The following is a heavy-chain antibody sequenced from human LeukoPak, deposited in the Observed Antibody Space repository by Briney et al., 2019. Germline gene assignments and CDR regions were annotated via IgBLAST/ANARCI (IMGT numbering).Heavy chain of an antibody. V-gene: IGHV4-39*01. J-gene: IGHJ4*02. CDR3: ARHGLPNSSGYFQYYFDY. CDR1: GGSISSSSYY. Sequence: SETLSLTCTVSGGSISSSSYYWGWIRQPPGKGLEWIGSIYYSGSTYYNPSLKSRVTISVDTSKNQFSLKLSSVTAADTAVYYCARHGLPNSSGYFQYYFDYWGQGTLVTVSS. CDR2: IYYSGST. D-gene: IGHD3-22*01.